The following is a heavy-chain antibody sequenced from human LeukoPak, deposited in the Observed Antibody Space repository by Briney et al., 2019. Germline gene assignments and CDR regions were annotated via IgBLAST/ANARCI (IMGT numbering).Heavy chain of an antibody. J-gene: IGHJ3*02. Sequence: SETLSLTCAVYGGSFSGYYWSWIRQPPGKGLEWIGEINHSGSSNYNSSLKSRVTISVDTSKNQFSLKLSSVTAADTAVYYCASRSTSLAAAGGAFDIWGQGTMVTVSS. D-gene: IGHD6-13*01. CDR3: ASRSTSLAAAGGAFDI. CDR1: GGSFSGYY. V-gene: IGHV4-34*01. CDR2: INHSGSS.